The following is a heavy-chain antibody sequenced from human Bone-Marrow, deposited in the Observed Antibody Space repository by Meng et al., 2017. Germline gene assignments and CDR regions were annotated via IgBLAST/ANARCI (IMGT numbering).Heavy chain of an antibody. D-gene: IGHD3-22*01. V-gene: IGHV3-30*01. CDR3: ASTPCDSSGYSNPFDY. J-gene: IGHJ4*02. Sequence: GESLKISCTASGYTFSSYAMHWVRQAPGKGLEWVAVILYDGSKKYYADSVKGRFTISRDNSKNTLYLQMNSLRAEDTAVYHCASTPCDSSGYSNPFDYWGQGTLVTVSS. CDR2: ILYDGSKK. CDR1: GYTFSSYA.